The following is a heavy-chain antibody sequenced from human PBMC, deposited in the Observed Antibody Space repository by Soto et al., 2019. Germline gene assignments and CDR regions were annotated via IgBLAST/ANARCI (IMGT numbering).Heavy chain of an antibody. CDR1: GFPFSTYA. V-gene: IGHV3-23*01. CDR3: AKDRPRTTSVYFLDS. Sequence: EVQWLESGGKVVQPGGSLTLSCAASGFPFSTYAMAWVRQAPGKGLEWVAGVSASGLNTDYADPVKGRFYISRDNSKNTVSLPTNSLRAEKTALYYCAKDRPRTTSVYFLDSWGKGTPVSVSS. D-gene: IGHD1-1*01. CDR2: VSASGLNT. J-gene: IGHJ4*02.